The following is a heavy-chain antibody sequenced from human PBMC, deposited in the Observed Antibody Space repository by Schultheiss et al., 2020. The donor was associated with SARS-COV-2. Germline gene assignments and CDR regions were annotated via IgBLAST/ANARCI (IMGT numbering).Heavy chain of an antibody. CDR2: ISSSGSTI. V-gene: IGHV3-48*03. Sequence: GGSLRLSCAASGFTFSSYEMNWVRQAPGKGLEWVSYISSSGSTIYYADSVKGRFTISRDNAKNSLYLQMNSLRAEDTAVYYCARSPKWELLGGYYYYYYGMDVWGQGTTVTVSS. D-gene: IGHD1-26*01. CDR3: ARSPKWELLGGYYYYYYGMDV. CDR1: GFTFSSYE. J-gene: IGHJ6*02.